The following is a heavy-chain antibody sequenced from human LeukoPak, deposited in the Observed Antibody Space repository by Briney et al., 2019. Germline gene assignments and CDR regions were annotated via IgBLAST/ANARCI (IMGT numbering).Heavy chain of an antibody. J-gene: IGHJ1*01. Sequence: SVKVSCEASGGSFTAYAINWVRQAPGQGLEWMGRIIPVLRTANSAQRFQGRVTINAERSTSTVYMELRSLTSEDTAVYYCARDHSAGSSSWAADWGQGTLVTVSS. CDR2: IIPVLRTA. D-gene: IGHD6-13*01. CDR3: ARDHSAGSSSWAAD. CDR1: GGSFTAYA. V-gene: IGHV1-69*04.